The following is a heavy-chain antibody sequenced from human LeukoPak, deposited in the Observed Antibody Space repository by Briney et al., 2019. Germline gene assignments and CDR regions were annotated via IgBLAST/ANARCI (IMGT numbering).Heavy chain of an antibody. CDR3: ARDRRDGGYNPGDPRGFAN. J-gene: IGHJ4*02. CDR2: ISSGGGYT. V-gene: IGHV3-21*05. Sequence: GGSLRLSCAASGFTFSSYAMRWVRQAPGKGLEWVSRISSGGGYTGYADSLKGRFTISRDNAKNSLHLQMNSLRAEDTAVYYCARDRRDGGYNPGDPRGFANWGQGTLVTVSS. D-gene: IGHD5-24*01. CDR1: GFTFSSYA.